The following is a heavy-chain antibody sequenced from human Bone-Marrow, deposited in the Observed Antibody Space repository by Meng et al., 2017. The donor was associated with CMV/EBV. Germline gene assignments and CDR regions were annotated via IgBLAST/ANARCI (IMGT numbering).Heavy chain of an antibody. CDR3: AKVPDGYFWSGYPDY. V-gene: IGHV3-23*01. D-gene: IGHD3-3*01. J-gene: IGHJ4*02. CDR2: ISGSGGDT. Sequence: GESLKISCAVSGFSFRTYAMTWVRQAPGKGLEWVSAISGSGGDTYYADSVKGRFTISRDNSKNTLYLQMNSLRADDTAGYYCAKVPDGYFWSGYPDYWGQGMLVTVSS. CDR1: GFSFRTYA.